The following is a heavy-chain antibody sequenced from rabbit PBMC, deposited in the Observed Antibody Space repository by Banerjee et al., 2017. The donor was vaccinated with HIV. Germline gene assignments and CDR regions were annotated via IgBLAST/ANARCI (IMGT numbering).Heavy chain of an antibody. Sequence: GESGGGLVQPEGSLTLTCKASGFSFSSSYWICWARQAPGKGLEWIGCIYTGSSGSTYYASWAKGRFTISKTSSTTVTLQMTSLTAADTATYFCARTVSAYSYYTDGYTDYPFPIYFDLWGPGTLVTVS. CDR2: IYTGSSGST. V-gene: IGHV1S45*01. J-gene: IGHJ4*01. D-gene: IGHD6-1*01. CDR3: ARTVSAYSYYTDGYTDYPFPIYFDL. CDR1: GFSFSSSYW.